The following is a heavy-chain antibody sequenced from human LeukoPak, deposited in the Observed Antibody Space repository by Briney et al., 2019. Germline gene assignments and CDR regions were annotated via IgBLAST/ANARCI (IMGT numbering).Heavy chain of an antibody. CDR2: INPNSGGT. V-gene: IGHV1-2*02. CDR1: GYTFTGYY. J-gene: IGHJ4*02. Sequence: ASVKVSCKASGYTFTGYYMHWVRQATGQGLEWMGWINPNSGGTNYAQKFQGRVTMTRDTSISTAYMELSRLRSDDTAVYYCARLRDGYNAFDYWGQGTLVTVSS. CDR3: ARLRDGYNAFDY. D-gene: IGHD5-24*01.